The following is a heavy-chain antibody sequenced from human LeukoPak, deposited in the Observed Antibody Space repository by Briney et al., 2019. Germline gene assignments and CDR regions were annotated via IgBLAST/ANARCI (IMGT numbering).Heavy chain of an antibody. CDR3: ARFASVAHFDN. V-gene: IGHV1-69*04. D-gene: IGHD5-12*01. Sequence: SVKVSCKASGGTFSSYAISWVRQAPGQGLEWMGRIIPILGIANYAQKFQGRVTITADKSTSTAYMELSSLRSEDTAVYYCARFASVAHFDNWGQGTLVTVSS. J-gene: IGHJ4*02. CDR1: GGTFSSYA. CDR2: IIPILGIA.